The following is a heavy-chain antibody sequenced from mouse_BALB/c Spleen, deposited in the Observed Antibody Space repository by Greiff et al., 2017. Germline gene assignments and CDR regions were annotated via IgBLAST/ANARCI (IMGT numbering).Heavy chain of an antibody. CDR3: ARDGSTPLFAY. D-gene: IGHD2-3*01. Sequence: VQLQESAAELARPGASVKMSCKASGYTFTSYTMHWVKQRPGQGLEWIGYINPSSGYTEYNQKFKDKTTLTADKSSSTAYMQLSSLTSEDSAVFYCARDGSTPLFAYWGQGTLVTVSA. CDR2: INPSSGYT. V-gene: IGHV1-4*02. CDR1: GYTFTSYT. J-gene: IGHJ3*01.